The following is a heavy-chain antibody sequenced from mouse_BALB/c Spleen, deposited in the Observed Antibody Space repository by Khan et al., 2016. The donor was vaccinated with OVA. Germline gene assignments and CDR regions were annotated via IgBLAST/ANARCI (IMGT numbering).Heavy chain of an antibody. J-gene: IGHJ4*01. V-gene: IGHV9-4*02. CDR3: ERGGAAYYRNDGGAMEY. CDR2: INTHSGVP. D-gene: IGHD2-14*01. CDR1: GYTFTTAG. Sequence: QIQLVQSGPELKKPGETVRISCKASGYTFTTAGIQWVQQMPGKGLQWIGWINTHSGVPKYAEAFKGRFAFSLDISVNTAYLQITNLKNEDTATYFWERGGAAYYRNDGGAMEYWGQGTSVTVSS.